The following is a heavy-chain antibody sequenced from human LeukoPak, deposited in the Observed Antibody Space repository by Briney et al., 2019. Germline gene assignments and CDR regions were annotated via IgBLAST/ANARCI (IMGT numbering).Heavy chain of an antibody. J-gene: IGHJ4*02. D-gene: IGHD3-10*02. V-gene: IGHV4-31*03. CDR2: IYYSGST. CDR1: GASISRGGYY. Sequence: SETLSLTCNVSGASISRGGYYWSWIRQPPGKGLEWIGYIYYSGSTYYNPSLKSRLTISLDTSKNQFSLKMSSVTDADTDVYDCARGRSSVRGAIIFDYWGQGTLVTVSS. CDR3: ARGRSSVRGAIIFDY.